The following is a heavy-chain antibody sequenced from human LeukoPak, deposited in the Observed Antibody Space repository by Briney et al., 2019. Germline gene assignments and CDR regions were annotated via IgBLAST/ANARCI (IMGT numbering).Heavy chain of an antibody. D-gene: IGHD2-21*01. V-gene: IGHV5-51*01. CDR1: GYIFNNYW. Sequence: GESLKISCKGSGYIFNNYWIGWVRQMPGKGLEWMGIIYPGDSETRYSPSFQGQVTMSVDKSISTAYLQWSSLKASDTAMYFCSRHLGPSESCFYYYLDVWGKGTTVRVSS. J-gene: IGHJ6*03. CDR3: SRHLGPSESCFYYYLDV. CDR2: IYPGDSET.